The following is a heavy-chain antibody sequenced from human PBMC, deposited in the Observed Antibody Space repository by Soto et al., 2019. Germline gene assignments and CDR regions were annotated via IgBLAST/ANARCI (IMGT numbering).Heavy chain of an antibody. Sequence: SETLSLTCTVSGGSISSSSYYWGWIRQPPGKGLEWIGSIYYSGSTYYNPSLKSRVTISVDTSKNQFSLKLSSVTAADTAVYYCARSMITFGGVIVINDYYFDYWGQGTLVTVSS. J-gene: IGHJ4*02. CDR2: IYYSGST. V-gene: IGHV4-39*01. CDR1: GGSISSSSYY. CDR3: ARSMITFGGVIVINDYYFDY. D-gene: IGHD3-16*02.